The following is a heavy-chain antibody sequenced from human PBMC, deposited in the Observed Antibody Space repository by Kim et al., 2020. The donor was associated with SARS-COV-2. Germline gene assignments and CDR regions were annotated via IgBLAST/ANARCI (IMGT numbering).Heavy chain of an antibody. V-gene: IGHV3-30*18. CDR3: AKDFGRENWFDP. CDR1: GFTFSSYG. CDR2: ISYDGSNK. D-gene: IGHD1-26*01. J-gene: IGHJ5*02. Sequence: GGSLRLSCAASGFTFSSYGMHWVRQAPGKGLEWVAVISYDGSNKYYADSVKGRFTISRDNSKNTLYLQMNSLRAEDTAVYYCAKDFGRENWFDPWGQGTLVTVSS.